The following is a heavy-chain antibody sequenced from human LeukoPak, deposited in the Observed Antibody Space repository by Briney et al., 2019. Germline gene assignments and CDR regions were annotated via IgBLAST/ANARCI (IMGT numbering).Heavy chain of an antibody. CDR1: GGSISSSSYY. J-gene: IGHJ4*02. CDR3: ASGYCSSPSCYTGMVDY. Sequence: SETLSLTCTVSGGSISSSSYYWGWIRQPPGKGLEWIGSIYYSGSTYYNPSLKSRVTISVDTSKNQFSLKLSSVTAADTAVYYCASGYCSSPSCYTGMVDYWGQGTLVTVSS. CDR2: IYYSGST. V-gene: IGHV4-39*07. D-gene: IGHD2-2*02.